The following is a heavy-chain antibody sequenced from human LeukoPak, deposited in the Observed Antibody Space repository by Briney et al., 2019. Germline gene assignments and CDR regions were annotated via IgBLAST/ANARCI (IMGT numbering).Heavy chain of an antibody. CDR3: ARDAPQVPAAGVLAS. V-gene: IGHV3-53*01. CDR2: MYSRGDT. Sequence: PGGTLRLSCAASGCTVSDNYMSWVRQAPGKGLEWVSFMYSRGDTYYANSVKGRFTFSRDISKNTLYLQMDGLRNEDTAMYYCARDAPQVPAAGVLASWGQGTLVIVSS. CDR1: GCTVSDNY. D-gene: IGHD6-13*01. J-gene: IGHJ5*02.